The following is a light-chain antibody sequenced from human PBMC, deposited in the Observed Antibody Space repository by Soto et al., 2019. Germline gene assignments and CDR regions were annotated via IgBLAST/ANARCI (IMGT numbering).Light chain of an antibody. CDR2: KAS. Sequence: DIQMTQSPSTLSASVGDRVTITCRASQSISSWLAWYQQKPGKAPKLLIYKASSLESGVPSRFSGSGSGTEFTLTISSLKPADFATYYCHQYNSYPYTFGQGTKLEIK. V-gene: IGKV1-5*03. J-gene: IGKJ2*01. CDR3: HQYNSYPYT. CDR1: QSISSW.